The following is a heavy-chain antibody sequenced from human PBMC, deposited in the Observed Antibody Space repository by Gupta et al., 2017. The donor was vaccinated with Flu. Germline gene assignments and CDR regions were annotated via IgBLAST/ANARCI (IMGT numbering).Heavy chain of an antibody. CDR1: GGSISSTNW. J-gene: IGHJ5*01. V-gene: IGHV4-4*02. CDR2: IHHSGST. D-gene: IGHD4/OR15-4a*01. Sequence: QVHLQESGQGLVKPSGTLSLTCAVSGGSISSTNWWNWVRQPPGKGLEWIGEIHHSGSTNYNPSLKSRVTISVDKSKNQFSLRLSSVTAADTAVYYCARDPRSGASDDNWFDSWGQGTLVTVSS. CDR3: ARDPRSGASDDNWFDS.